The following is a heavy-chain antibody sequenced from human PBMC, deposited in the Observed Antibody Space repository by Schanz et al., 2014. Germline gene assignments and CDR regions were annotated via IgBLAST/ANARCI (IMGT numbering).Heavy chain of an antibody. Sequence: QVQLVDSGGGLVKPGGSLRLSCAASGFTFSDYYMTWIRQAPGQGLEWVSDISDSGDSTHYADSVKGRFTISRDNAKNSLFLQMNSLSAEDTAVYYCAIVAPAATYLDAWGLGTLVTVSS. CDR1: GFTFSDYY. V-gene: IGHV3-11*01. J-gene: IGHJ4*02. D-gene: IGHD2-2*01. CDR3: AIVAPAATYLDA. CDR2: ISDSGDST.